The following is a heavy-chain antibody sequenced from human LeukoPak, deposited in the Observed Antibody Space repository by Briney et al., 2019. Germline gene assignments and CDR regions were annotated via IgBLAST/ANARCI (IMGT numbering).Heavy chain of an antibody. Sequence: PGGSLRLSCAASGFTFSSYSMNWVRQAPGKGLEWVSYISSSSSTIYYADSVKGRFTISRDNAKNSLYLQMNSLRAEDTAVYYCASRLLWFGGSWSYYGMDVWGQGTTVTVSS. CDR1: GFTFSSYS. V-gene: IGHV3-48*01. J-gene: IGHJ6*02. CDR2: ISSSSSTI. D-gene: IGHD3-10*01. CDR3: ASRLLWFGGSWSYYGMDV.